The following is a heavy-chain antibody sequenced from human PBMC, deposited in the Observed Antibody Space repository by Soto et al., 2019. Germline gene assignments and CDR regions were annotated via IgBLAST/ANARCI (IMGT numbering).Heavy chain of an antibody. CDR1: GYTCTSYG. D-gene: IGHD3-9*01. CDR3: ARGLYDSLTGYYNVYYYYRMDV. CDR2: LSAYNGNT. Sequence: SVKVSCKASGYTCTSYGISWVRPAPGQGLEWMVCLSAYNGNTNYAQKLQGRVTMTTDTSTSTAYMELRSLRSDDTAVYYCARGLYDSLTGYYNVYYYYRMDVWAQGTTVTVSS. J-gene: IGHJ6*02. V-gene: IGHV1-18*01.